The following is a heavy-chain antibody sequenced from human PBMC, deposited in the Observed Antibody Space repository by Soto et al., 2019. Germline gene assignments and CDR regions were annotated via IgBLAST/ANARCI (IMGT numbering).Heavy chain of an antibody. V-gene: IGHV4-39*01. CDR1: GGSISSSSYY. CDR3: ARLSWRGYYPEDFDY. Sequence: NPSETLSLTCTVSGGSISSSSYYWGWIRQPPGKGLEWIGSIYYSGSTYYNPSLKSRVTISVDTSKNQFSLKLSSVTAADTAGYYCARLSWRGYYPEDFDYWGQGTLVTVSS. J-gene: IGHJ4*02. CDR2: IYYSGST. D-gene: IGHD3-3*01.